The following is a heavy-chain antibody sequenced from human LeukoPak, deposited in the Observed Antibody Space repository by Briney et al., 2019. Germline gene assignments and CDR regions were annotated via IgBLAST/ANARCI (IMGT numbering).Heavy chain of an antibody. D-gene: IGHD6-19*01. Sequence: AAVTGSYRASGHTFSKGYIHWVRQAPGQGLEWMGIIDPSGESTNYLQKFQGRATVTRDTSTSTVYMELSSLRSDDTAVYFCARAPIAVSSDWYFDLWGRGTLLTVSS. CDR2: IDPSGEST. CDR1: GHTFSKGY. CDR3: ARAPIAVSSDWYFDL. V-gene: IGHV1-46*01. J-gene: IGHJ2*01.